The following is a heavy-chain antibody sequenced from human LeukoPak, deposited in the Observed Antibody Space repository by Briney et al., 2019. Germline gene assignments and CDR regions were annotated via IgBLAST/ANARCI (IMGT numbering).Heavy chain of an antibody. CDR3: ASSVAAAPRTFDY. V-gene: IGHV3-11*01. CDR1: GFTFSDYY. CDR2: ISSSGSTI. D-gene: IGHD6-13*01. J-gene: IGHJ4*02. Sequence: GGSLRLSCAASGFTFSDYYMSWIHQAPGKGLEWVSYISSSGSTIYYADSVKGRFTISRDNAKNSLYLQMNSLRAEDTAVYYCASSVAAAPRTFDYWGQGTLVTVSS.